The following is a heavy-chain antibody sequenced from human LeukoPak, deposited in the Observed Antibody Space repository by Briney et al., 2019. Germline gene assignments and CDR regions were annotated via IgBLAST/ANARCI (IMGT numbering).Heavy chain of an antibody. CDR3: ARARAYYYYYYMDV. CDR2: IWYDGSNK. Sequence: GGSLRLSCAASGFTFSSYGMHWVRQAPGKGLEWVAVIWYDGSNKYYADSVKGRFTISRDNAKNSLYLQMNSLRAEDTALYYCARARAYYYYYYMDVWGKGTTVTVSS. V-gene: IGHV3-33*01. J-gene: IGHJ6*03. CDR1: GFTFSSYG.